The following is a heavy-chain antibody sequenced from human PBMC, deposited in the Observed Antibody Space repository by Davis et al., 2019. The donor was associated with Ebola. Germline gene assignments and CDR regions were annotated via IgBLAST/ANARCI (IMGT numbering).Heavy chain of an antibody. J-gene: IGHJ4*02. Sequence: GESLKIPCAASGFSFSTYGMHWVRQAPGKGLEWVAVISYDGNYKNYVDSVKGRFTISRDNSDNTLYLQMNSLRAEDTAVYYCAQEYCSNSGSYCTYFDHWGQGTLVTVSS. CDR1: GFSFSTYG. CDR2: ISYDGNYK. D-gene: IGHD3-10*01. V-gene: IGHV3-30*18. CDR3: AQEYCSNSGSYCTYFDH.